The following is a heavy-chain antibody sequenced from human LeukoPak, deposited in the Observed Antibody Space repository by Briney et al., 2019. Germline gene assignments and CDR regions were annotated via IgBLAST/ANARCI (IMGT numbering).Heavy chain of an antibody. CDR3: ARLYYGSGSYHFDY. J-gene: IGHJ4*02. Sequence: SQTLSLTCTVSGGSISSGGYYWSWIRQHPGKGLEWIGHIYYSGSTYYNPSLKSRVTISVDTSKNQFSLKLSSVTAADAAVYYCARLYYGSGSYHFDYWGQGTLVTVSS. V-gene: IGHV4-31*03. D-gene: IGHD3-10*01. CDR2: IYYSGST. CDR1: GGSISSGGYY.